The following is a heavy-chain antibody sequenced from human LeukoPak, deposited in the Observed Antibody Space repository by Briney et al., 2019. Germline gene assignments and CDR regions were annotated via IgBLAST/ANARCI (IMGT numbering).Heavy chain of an antibody. D-gene: IGHD5-18*01. CDR3: ARVPVDTNMVSHIDY. V-gene: IGHV3-7*01. Sequence: PGGSLRLSCAGSGFSISNYWMSWVRQAPGKGLEWVANIKQAESERFYVDSVKDRFIISRENAENSVYLQMNSLRDEDTAVYYCARVPVDTNMVSHIDYWGQGTLVTVSS. J-gene: IGHJ4*02. CDR1: GFSISNYW. CDR2: IKQAESER.